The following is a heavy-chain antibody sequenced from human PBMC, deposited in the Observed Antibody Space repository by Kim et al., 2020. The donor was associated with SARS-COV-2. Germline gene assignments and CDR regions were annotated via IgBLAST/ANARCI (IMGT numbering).Heavy chain of an antibody. D-gene: IGHD6-19*01. J-gene: IGHJ6*02. V-gene: IGHV4-34*01. CDR3: ARGIDSVADPKYYYYGMDV. Sequence: SETLSLTCAVYGGSFSGYYWSWIRQPPGKGLEWIGEINHSGSTNYNPSLKSRVTISVDTSKNQFSLKLSSVTAADTAVYYCARGIDSVADPKYYYYGMDVWGQGTTVTVSS. CDR1: GGSFSGYY. CDR2: INHSGST.